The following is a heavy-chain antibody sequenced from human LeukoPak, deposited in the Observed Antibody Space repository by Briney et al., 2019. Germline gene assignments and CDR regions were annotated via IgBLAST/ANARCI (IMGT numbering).Heavy chain of an antibody. J-gene: IGHJ4*02. CDR2: ISAYNGNT. CDR3: ARTPVPDTAMVIVVDPQFDY. CDR1: GYTFTSYG. V-gene: IGHV1-18*01. D-gene: IGHD5-18*01. Sequence: ASVKVSCKASGYTFTSYGISWVRQAPGQGLEWMGWISAYNGNTNYAQKLQGRVTMTTDTSTSTAYMELRSLRSDDTAVYYCARTPVPDTAMVIVVDPQFDYWGQGTLVTVSS.